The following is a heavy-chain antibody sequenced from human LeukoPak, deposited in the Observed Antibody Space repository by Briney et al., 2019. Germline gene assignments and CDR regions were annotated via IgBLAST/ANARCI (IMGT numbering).Heavy chain of an antibody. D-gene: IGHD2-15*01. CDR3: AREVRGYCSGGSCYRGNDY. V-gene: IGHV1-46*01. Sequence: ASVKVSCKASGYSFTSYYMHWVRQAPGQGLEWMGIINPSGGSTSYAQKFQGRVTMTRDMSTSTVYMELSSLRSEDTAVYYCAREVRGYCSGGSCYRGNDYWGQGTLVTVSS. CDR1: GYSFTSYY. J-gene: IGHJ4*02. CDR2: INPSGGST.